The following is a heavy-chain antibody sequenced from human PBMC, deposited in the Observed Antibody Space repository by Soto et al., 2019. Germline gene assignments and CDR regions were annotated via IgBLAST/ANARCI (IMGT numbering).Heavy chain of an antibody. Sequence: PSETLSLTCIVSGGSISSYFWSWIRQSPGKGLEWIGHIHNSGSPYNNPSLKSRLTISADTSKDQFSLKLGSVTAADTALYYCARSGARDDFNGPHYFDYWGQGTLVTVSS. V-gene: IGHV4-4*09. J-gene: IGHJ4*02. CDR2: IHNSGSP. CDR3: ARSGARDDFNGPHYFDY. D-gene: IGHD2-21*02. CDR1: GGSISSYF.